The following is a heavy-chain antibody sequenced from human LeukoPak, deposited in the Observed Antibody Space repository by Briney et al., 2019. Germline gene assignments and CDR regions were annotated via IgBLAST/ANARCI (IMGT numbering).Heavy chain of an antibody. V-gene: IGHV3-33*08. J-gene: IGHJ4*02. Sequence: PGGSLRLSCAASGFTFSRHWMSWVRQAPGKGLEWVAVIWYDGSNKYYADSVKGRFTISRDNSKNTLYLQMNSLRAEDTAVYYCARGRYCSSTSCYELGYWGQGTLVTVSS. CDR1: GFTFSRHW. D-gene: IGHD2-2*01. CDR2: IWYDGSNK. CDR3: ARGRYCSSTSCYELGY.